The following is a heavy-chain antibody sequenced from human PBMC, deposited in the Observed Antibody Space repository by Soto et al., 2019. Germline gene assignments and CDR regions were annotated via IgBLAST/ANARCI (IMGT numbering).Heavy chain of an antibody. V-gene: IGHV3-23*01. J-gene: IGHJ6*03. D-gene: IGHD6-6*01. CDR3: AKDIAARPYYYYYMDV. CDR2: ISGSGGST. CDR1: GFTFSSYA. Sequence: GGSLRLSCAASGFTFSSYAMSWVRQAPGKGLEWVSAISGSGGSTYYADSVKGRFTISRDNSKNTLYLQMNSLRAEDTAVYYCAKDIAARPYYYYYMDVWGKGTTVTVSS.